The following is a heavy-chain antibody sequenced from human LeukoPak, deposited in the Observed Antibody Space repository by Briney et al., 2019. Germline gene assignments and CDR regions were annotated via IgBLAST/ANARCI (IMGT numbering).Heavy chain of an antibody. D-gene: IGHD3-16*02. Sequence: PGGSLRLSCAASGFTFTNAWMGWVRQAPGKGLEWVGHIKSKTDGGTTNYAALVKGRFTISRDDSKSTLYLQMNSLNAEDTAVYYCTTLYTPFDYWGQGTLVTVSS. V-gene: IGHV3-15*01. CDR3: TTLYTPFDY. J-gene: IGHJ4*02. CDR1: GFTFTNAW. CDR2: IKSKTDGGTT.